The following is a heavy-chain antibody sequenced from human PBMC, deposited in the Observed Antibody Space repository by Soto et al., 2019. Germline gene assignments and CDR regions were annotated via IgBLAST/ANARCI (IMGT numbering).Heavy chain of an antibody. CDR3: ARYSSAALFDP. J-gene: IGHJ5*02. D-gene: IGHD2-21*01. V-gene: IGHV4-31*03. CDR2: IYYSGST. CDR1: GGSISSGGYY. Sequence: PSLTCTVSGGSISSGGYYWSWIRQHPGKGLEWIGYIYYSGSTYYNPSLKSRVTISVDTSKNQFSLKLSSVTAADTAVYYCARYSSAALFDPWGQGTLVTVSS.